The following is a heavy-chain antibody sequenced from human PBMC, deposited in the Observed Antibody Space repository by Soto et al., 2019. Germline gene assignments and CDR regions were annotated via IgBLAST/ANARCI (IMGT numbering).Heavy chain of an antibody. J-gene: IGHJ5*02. D-gene: IGHD4-17*01. CDR3: ARQSVTTLSKWFDP. CDR1: GYSFTSYW. Sequence: SVKISCKGAGYSFTSYWIGWCRQIPGKGLEWMGIIYPGDSDTRYSPSFQGQVTISADKSISTAYLQWSSLRASDTAMYYCARQSVTTLSKWFDPWGQGTLVTVSS. V-gene: IGHV5-51*01. CDR2: IYPGDSDT.